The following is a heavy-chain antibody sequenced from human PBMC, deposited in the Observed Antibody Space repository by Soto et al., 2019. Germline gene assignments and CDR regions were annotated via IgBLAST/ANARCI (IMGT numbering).Heavy chain of an antibody. CDR3: VRVGIVARPY. D-gene: IGHD2-21*01. J-gene: IGHJ4*02. CDR1: GLTFSKFE. CDR2: ISSDGATI. V-gene: IGHV3-48*03. Sequence: GGSLRLSCEVSGLTFSKFEMTWVRQAPGQGLEWVSSISSDGATIYYADSVKGRFTISRDNDKNLLYLQMNSLKGEDTATYYCVRVGIVARPYWGQGTPV.